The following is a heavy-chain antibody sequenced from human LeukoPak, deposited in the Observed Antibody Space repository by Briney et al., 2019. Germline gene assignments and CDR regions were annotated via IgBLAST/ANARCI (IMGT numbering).Heavy chain of an antibody. V-gene: IGHV1-69*04. Sequence: ASVKVSCKASGGTFSSYAISWVRQAPGQGLEWMGRIIPILGIAHYAQKFQGRVTITADKSTSTAYMELSSLKSEDTAVYYCARVNSYGSWDYWGQGTLVTVSS. CDR3: ARVNSYGSWDY. D-gene: IGHD5-18*01. CDR2: IIPILGIA. CDR1: GGTFSSYA. J-gene: IGHJ4*02.